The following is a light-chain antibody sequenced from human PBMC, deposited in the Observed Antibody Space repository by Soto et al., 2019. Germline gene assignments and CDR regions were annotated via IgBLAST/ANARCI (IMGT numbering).Light chain of an antibody. Sequence: IQLTQSPSSLSASVGNRVTITCRASRGISNFLAWYQQKPGKAPKLLIYAASTLQRGVPSRFSGSGSGTEFTLTISSLQPDDFATYYCQQYNSYSFGQGTKVDIK. CDR2: AAS. J-gene: IGKJ1*01. CDR3: QQYNSYS. CDR1: RGISNF. V-gene: IGKV1-9*01.